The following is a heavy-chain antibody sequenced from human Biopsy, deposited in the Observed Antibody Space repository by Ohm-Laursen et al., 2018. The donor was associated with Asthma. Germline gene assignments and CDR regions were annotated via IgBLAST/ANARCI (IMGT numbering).Heavy chain of an antibody. CDR3: ARGYCRDDACYSPPDY. Sequence: GSLRLSCAASGFTFGNFWMSWGRQTPGKGLEWLSYINNSSSIIYYADSVKGRFTISRDNAKNSLFLQMNSLRDEDTAVYYCARGYCRDDACYSPPDYWGQGTLVTVSS. D-gene: IGHD2-15*01. J-gene: IGHJ4*02. CDR1: GFTFGNFW. CDR2: INNSSSII. V-gene: IGHV3-48*02.